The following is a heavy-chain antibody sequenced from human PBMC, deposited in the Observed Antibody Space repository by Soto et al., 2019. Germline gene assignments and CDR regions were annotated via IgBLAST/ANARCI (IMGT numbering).Heavy chain of an antibody. CDR2: IYYSGST. D-gene: IGHD4-17*01. CDR3: ARSYGDFYFDY. V-gene: IGHV4-59*01. CDR1: GGSISSYY. J-gene: IGHJ4*02. Sequence: PSETLSLTCTVSGGSISSYYWSWIRQPPGKGLEWIGYIYYSGSTNYNPSLKSRVTISVDTSKNQFSLKLSSVTAADTAAYYCARSYGDFYFDYWGQGTLVTVSS.